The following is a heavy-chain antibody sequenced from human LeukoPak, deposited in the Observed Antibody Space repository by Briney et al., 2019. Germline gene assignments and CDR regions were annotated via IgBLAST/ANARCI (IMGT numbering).Heavy chain of an antibody. CDR3: ARLPTVTFFDY. Sequence: SETLSLTCTVSGGSISSSSYYWGWIRQPPGKGLEWIGSIYYSRSIYYNPSLKSRVTISVDTSKNQFSLRLSSVTAADTAVYYCARLPTVTFFDYWGQGTLVTVSS. J-gene: IGHJ4*02. V-gene: IGHV4-39*01. CDR1: GGSISSSSYY. D-gene: IGHD4-17*01. CDR2: IYYSRSI.